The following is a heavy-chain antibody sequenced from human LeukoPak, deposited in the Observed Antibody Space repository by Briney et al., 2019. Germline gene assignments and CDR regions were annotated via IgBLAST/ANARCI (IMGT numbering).Heavy chain of an antibody. J-gene: IGHJ4*02. Sequence: GQSLKISCKGSGDNFNTHCIGWVRQMPGKGLEWMGIIYPGDSDTRYSPSFQGQVTISADKSISTAYLQWSSLKASDTAMYYCARLPHHRSGSYYPNPHFDYWGQGTLVTVSS. CDR2: IYPGDSDT. D-gene: IGHD3-10*01. CDR3: ARLPHHRSGSYYPNPHFDY. CDR1: GDNFNTHC. V-gene: IGHV5-51*01.